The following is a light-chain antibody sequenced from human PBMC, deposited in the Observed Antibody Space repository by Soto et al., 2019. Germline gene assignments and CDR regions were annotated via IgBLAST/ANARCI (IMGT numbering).Light chain of an antibody. Sequence: DIQMTQSPSTLSASVGDRVTITCRASQSISSWLAWYQQKPGKAPKLLIYDASSLESGVPSRLSGSGSGTEFTLTISSLQLDDFATYDCQQYNSYWTFGQGTKVEIK. CDR3: QQYNSYWT. V-gene: IGKV1-5*01. CDR1: QSISSW. J-gene: IGKJ1*01. CDR2: DAS.